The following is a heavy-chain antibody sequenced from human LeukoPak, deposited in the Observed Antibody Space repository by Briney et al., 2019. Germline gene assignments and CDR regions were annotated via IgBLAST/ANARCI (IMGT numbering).Heavy chain of an antibody. CDR1: GGSISSYY. CDR3: ARVSIAARPPYGWFDP. CDR2: IYTSGST. V-gene: IGHV4-4*07. D-gene: IGHD6-6*01. Sequence: SETLSLTCTVSGGSISSYYWSWIRQPAGKGLEWIGRIYTSGSTNYNPSLKSRVIMSVDTSKNQFSLKLSSVTAADTAVYYCARVSIAARPPYGWFDPWGQGTLVTVSS. J-gene: IGHJ5*02.